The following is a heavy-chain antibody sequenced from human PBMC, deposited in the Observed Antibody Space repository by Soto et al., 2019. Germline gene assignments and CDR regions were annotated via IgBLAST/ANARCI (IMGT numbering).Heavy chain of an antibody. Sequence: EVQLVQSGAEVKKPGESLRISCKASGYNFTTYWINWVRQMPGKGLEWMGRIDPSDSYTNYSPSFQGHVIISVDKSTTTAYLQWSSLKASDTGMYYCARQIRKHTSLGPVNWFDPWGQGAQVTVFS. CDR2: IDPSDSYT. V-gene: IGHV5-10-1*03. D-gene: IGHD2-21*01. CDR1: GYNFTTYW. CDR3: ARQIRKHTSLGPVNWFDP. J-gene: IGHJ5*02.